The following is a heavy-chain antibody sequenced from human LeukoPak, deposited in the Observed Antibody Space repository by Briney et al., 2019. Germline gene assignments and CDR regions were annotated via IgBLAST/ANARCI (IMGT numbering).Heavy chain of an antibody. J-gene: IGHJ2*01. V-gene: IGHV4-4*07. CDR1: GGSISRYC. D-gene: IGHD6-13*01. CDR2: IYTSGST. CDR3: ARGAARIAAAGTDRYFDL. Sequence: PSETLSLTCTVSGGSISRYCWSWIRQPAGKGLEWIGRIYTSGSTNYNPSLKSRVTMSVDTSKNQFSLKLSSVTAADTAVYYCARGAARIAAAGTDRYFDLWGRGTLVTVSS.